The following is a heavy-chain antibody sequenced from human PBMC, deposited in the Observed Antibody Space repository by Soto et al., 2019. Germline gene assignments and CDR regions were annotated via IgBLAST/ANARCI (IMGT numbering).Heavy chain of an antibody. Sequence: ASVKVSCKASGYTFTGYYMHWVRQAPGQGLEWMGWINPNSGGTNYAQKFQGWVTMTRDTSISTAYMELSRLRSDDTAVYYYARGGSYSSGWSLFDYWGQGTLVTVSS. D-gene: IGHD6-19*01. J-gene: IGHJ4*02. V-gene: IGHV1-2*04. CDR2: INPNSGGT. CDR3: ARGGSYSSGWSLFDY. CDR1: GYTFTGYY.